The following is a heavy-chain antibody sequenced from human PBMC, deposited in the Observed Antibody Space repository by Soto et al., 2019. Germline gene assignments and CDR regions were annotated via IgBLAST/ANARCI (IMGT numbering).Heavy chain of an antibody. Sequence: QVQLVQSGAEVKKPGASVKVSCKASGYTFTSYGISWVRQAPGQGLEWMGWINGYNGNTNYAQKVQGRVTMTTDRSTSTAYMELRSLRSDDTAVYYCAKLYSSGGSCYGWFDTWGQGTLVTVSS. J-gene: IGHJ5*02. CDR1: GYTFTSYG. CDR2: INGYNGNT. D-gene: IGHD2-15*01. V-gene: IGHV1-18*01. CDR3: AKLYSSGGSCYGWFDT.